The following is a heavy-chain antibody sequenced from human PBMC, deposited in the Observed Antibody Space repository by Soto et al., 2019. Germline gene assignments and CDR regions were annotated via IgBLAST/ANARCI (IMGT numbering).Heavy chain of an antibody. D-gene: IGHD4-17*01. V-gene: IGHV3-48*01. CDR2: ISSSSSTI. J-gene: IGHJ4*02. CDR1: GFTFSSYS. Sequence: GGSLRLSCAASGFTFSSYSMNRVRQAPGKGLEWVSYISSSSSTIYYADSVKGRFTISRDNAKNSLYLQMNSLRAEDTAVYYCARDLNYGLFDYWGQGTLVTVSS. CDR3: ARDLNYGLFDY.